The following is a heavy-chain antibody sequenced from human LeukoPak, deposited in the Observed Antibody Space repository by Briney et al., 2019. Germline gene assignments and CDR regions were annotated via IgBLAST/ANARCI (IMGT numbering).Heavy chain of an antibody. Sequence: SETLSLTCTVSGGSISSSSYYWGWIRQPPGKGLEWIGSMYYSGSTYYNPSLKSRVTISVDTSKNQFSLKLSSVTAADTAVYYCARGLRGGNYYYYYYMDVWGKGTTVTVSS. J-gene: IGHJ6*03. V-gene: IGHV4-39*01. CDR1: GGSISSSSYY. CDR2: MYYSGST. CDR3: ARGLRGGNYYYYYYMDV.